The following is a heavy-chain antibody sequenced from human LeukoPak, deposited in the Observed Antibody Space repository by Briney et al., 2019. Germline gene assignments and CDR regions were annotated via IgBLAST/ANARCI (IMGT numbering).Heavy chain of an antibody. V-gene: IGHV3-11*01. CDR2: ISSSGSTI. D-gene: IGHD3-10*01. CDR3: AKVPYGSGSYSTLDY. J-gene: IGHJ4*02. Sequence: PGGSLRLSCAASGFTFSDYYMSWIRQAPGKGLEWVSYISSSGSTIYYADSVKGRFTISRDNSKNTIYLQMNSLRAEDTAVYYCAKVPYGSGSYSTLDYWGQGTLVTVSS. CDR1: GFTFSDYY.